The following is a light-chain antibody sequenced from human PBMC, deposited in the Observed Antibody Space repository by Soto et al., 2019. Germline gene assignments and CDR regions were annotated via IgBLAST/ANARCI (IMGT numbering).Light chain of an antibody. Sequence: DIQMTQSPSSLSASVGDRVTITCRASQSISSYLNWYQQKPGQATKLLIYAASSLQSGVPSRFSGSGSGTDFTLTISSLQPEDVATYYCQQSYSTPKTFGQGTKVEIK. CDR2: AAS. CDR3: QQSYSTPKT. CDR1: QSISSY. V-gene: IGKV1-39*01. J-gene: IGKJ1*01.